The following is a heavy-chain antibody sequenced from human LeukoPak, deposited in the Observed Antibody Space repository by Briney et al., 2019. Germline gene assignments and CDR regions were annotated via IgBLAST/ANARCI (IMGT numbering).Heavy chain of an antibody. V-gene: IGHV4-59*01. CDR2: IYYSGST. D-gene: IGHD4-17*01. CDR3: ARGDYGDYEQTYYFDY. Sequence: SETLSLTCTVSGGSISSYYRSWIRQPPGKGLEWIGYIYYSGSTNYNPSLKSRVTISVDTSKNQFSLRLSSVTAADTAVYYCARGDYGDYEQTYYFDYWGQGTLVSVSS. J-gene: IGHJ4*02. CDR1: GGSISSYY.